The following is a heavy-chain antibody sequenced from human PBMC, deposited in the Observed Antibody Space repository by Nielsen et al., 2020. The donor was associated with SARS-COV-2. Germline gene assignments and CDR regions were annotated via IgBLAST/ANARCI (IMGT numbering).Heavy chain of an antibody. D-gene: IGHD2-2*01. Sequence: SETLSLTCTVSGGSISSGGYYWSWIRQPPGKGLEWIGEINHSGSTNYNPSLKSRVTISVDTSKNQFSLKLSSVTAADTAVYYCARERDIVVVPAAFDYWGQGTLVTVSS. J-gene: IGHJ4*02. CDR2: INHSGST. V-gene: IGHV4-39*01. CDR3: ARERDIVVVPAAFDY. CDR1: GGSISSGGYY.